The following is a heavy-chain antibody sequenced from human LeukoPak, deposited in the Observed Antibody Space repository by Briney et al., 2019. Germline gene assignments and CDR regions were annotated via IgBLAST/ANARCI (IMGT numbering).Heavy chain of an antibody. J-gene: IGHJ4*02. CDR2: IYSGEST. CDR3: AREGAYGTGSYEH. D-gene: IGHD3-10*01. CDR1: GSSVRGNY. V-gene: IGHV3-53*01. Sequence: GGSLRLSCAVSGSSVRGNYMSWVRQAPGKGLQWVSIIYSGESTHYADSVKGRFTISRDHSKNTLYLQMNRLRAEDTAVYYCAREGAYGTGSYEHWGQGTLVTVAS.